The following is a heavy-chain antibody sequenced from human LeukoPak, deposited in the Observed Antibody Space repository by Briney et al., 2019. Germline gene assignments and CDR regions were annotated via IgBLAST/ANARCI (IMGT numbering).Heavy chain of an antibody. Sequence: SETLSLTCTVSGGSVSSGTYYWAWIRQTPGKGLQWIGSIYYSGTTYYNPSLKSRVTISVDTSKNQFPLKLNSVTAADTAMYHCARHGHHGDYDFWGQGTLVTVSS. CDR3: ARHGHHGDYDF. CDR1: GGSVSSGTYY. CDR2: IYYSGTT. D-gene: IGHD4-17*01. J-gene: IGHJ4*02. V-gene: IGHV4-39*01.